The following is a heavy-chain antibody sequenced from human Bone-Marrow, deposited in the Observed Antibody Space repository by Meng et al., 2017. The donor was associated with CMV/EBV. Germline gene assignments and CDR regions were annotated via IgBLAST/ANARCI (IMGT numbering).Heavy chain of an antibody. V-gene: IGHV4-39*07. CDR3: ARDHGAPIAVVPAASNWFDP. J-gene: IGHJ5*02. CDR2: IYYSGST. D-gene: IGHD2-2*01. CDR1: GGSISSSSYY. Sequence: SETLSLTCTVSGGSISSSSYYWGWIRQPPGKGLEWIGSIYYSGSTYYNPSLKSRVTISVDTSKNQFSLKLSSVTAADTAVYYCARDHGAPIAVVPAASNWFDPWGQGTLVTVSS.